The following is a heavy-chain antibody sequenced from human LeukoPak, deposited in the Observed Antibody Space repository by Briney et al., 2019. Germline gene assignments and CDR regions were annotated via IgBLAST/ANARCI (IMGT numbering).Heavy chain of an antibody. CDR3: ARRTVYAPFDY. J-gene: IGHJ4*02. CDR2: ISSSSSYI. V-gene: IGHV3-21*01. CDR1: GFTFSSYS. D-gene: IGHD2-8*01. Sequence: GGSLRLSCAASGFTFSSYSMNWVRQAPGKGLEWVSSISSSSSYIYYADSVKGRFTISRDNAKNSLYLQMNSLGAEDTAVYYCARRTVYAPFDYWGQGTLVTVSS.